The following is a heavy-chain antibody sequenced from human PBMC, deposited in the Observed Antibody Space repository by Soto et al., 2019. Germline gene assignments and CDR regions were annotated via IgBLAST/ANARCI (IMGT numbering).Heavy chain of an antibody. D-gene: IGHD2-21*01. CDR3: ARVSYLQIPASDS. V-gene: IGHV3-30*04. Sequence: QVQLVESGGGVVQTGTSLRLSCVASGFSFGSHAMHWVRQAPGKGLQWVAVISYHGVNKYYTDSVRGRFTVSRDNSKDTVDPQGDSLRSQHTGVYLCARVSYLQIPASDSWGQATLVTVSS. J-gene: IGHJ4*02. CDR1: GFSFGSHA. CDR2: ISYHGVNK.